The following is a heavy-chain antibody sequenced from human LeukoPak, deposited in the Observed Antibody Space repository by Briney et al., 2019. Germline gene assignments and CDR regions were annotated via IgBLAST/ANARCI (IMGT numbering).Heavy chain of an antibody. CDR1: GYTLTELS. CDR2: IHPHTAAT. V-gene: IGHV1-2*02. J-gene: IGHJ6*03. CDR3: ARAPPGVGYCSGGSCYSGYYYYYYMDV. Sequence: ASVKVSCKVSGYTLTELSMHWVRQAPGQGLEWMGWIHPHTAATKYAQKFQGRVTMTTDTSTSTAYMELRSLRSDDTAVYYCARAPPGVGYCSGGSCYSGYYYYYYMDVWGKGTTVTISS. D-gene: IGHD2-15*01.